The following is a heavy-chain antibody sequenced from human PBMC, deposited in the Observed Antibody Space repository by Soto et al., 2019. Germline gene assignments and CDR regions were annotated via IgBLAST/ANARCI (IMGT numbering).Heavy chain of an antibody. CDR3: ARSAGSFGGGSYLGA. Sequence: ASVKVSCKASGYMFTGYYMHWVRQAPGQGLEWMGWINPDSGGTNYQQKFQGRVTMTRDTSISTAYLELSSLRSDDTAVYYCARSAGSFGGGSYLGAWGQGTQVTVSS. D-gene: IGHD3-16*02. CDR1: GYMFTGYY. CDR2: INPDSGGT. V-gene: IGHV1-2*02. J-gene: IGHJ5*02.